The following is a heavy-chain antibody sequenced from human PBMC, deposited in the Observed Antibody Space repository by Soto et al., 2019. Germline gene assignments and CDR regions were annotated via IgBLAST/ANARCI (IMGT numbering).Heavy chain of an antibody. Sequence: QIQLVQSGPGVTKPGASVKVSCQGTGYTFSAYGVSWVRQAPGQGLEWMGWISGYNGQTNYAQKFRGRVTFTTDTSTSTAYMEVRSLRSDDTAVYYCARDGRKQLWVEGLNAMDVWGQGTTVTVSS. CDR1: GYTFSAYG. CDR3: ARDGRKQLWVEGLNAMDV. J-gene: IGHJ6*02. V-gene: IGHV1-18*01. D-gene: IGHD5-18*01. CDR2: ISGYNGQT.